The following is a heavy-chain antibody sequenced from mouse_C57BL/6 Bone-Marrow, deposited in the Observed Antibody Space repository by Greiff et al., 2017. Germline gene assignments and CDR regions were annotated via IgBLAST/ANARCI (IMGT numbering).Heavy chain of an antibody. CDR3: TTITTLVAPFDY. CDR2: IDPENGDT. Sequence: VQLQQSGAELVRPGASVKLSCTASGYNITDDYMHWVKQRPEQGLEWIGWIDPENGDTEYASKFQGKATITADTSSNTAYLQLSSLTSEDTAVYYCTTITTLVAPFDYWGQGTTLTVSS. CDR1: GYNITDDY. V-gene: IGHV14-4*01. D-gene: IGHD1-1*01. J-gene: IGHJ2*01.